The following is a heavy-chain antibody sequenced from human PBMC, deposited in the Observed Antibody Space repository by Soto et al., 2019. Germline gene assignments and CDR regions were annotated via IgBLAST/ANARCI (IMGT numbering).Heavy chain of an antibody. V-gene: IGHV1-2*02. D-gene: IGHD6-13*01. CDR1: GYTFTGYY. CDR2: INPNSGGT. CDR3: AKFSGSSSWYGYYYYGMDV. J-gene: IGHJ6*02. Sequence: ASVKVSCKASGYTFTGYYMHWVRQAPGQGLEWMGWINPNSGGTNYAQKFQGRVTMTRDTSISTAYMELSRLRSDDTAVYYCAKFSGSSSWYGYYYYGMDVWGQGTTVTVSS.